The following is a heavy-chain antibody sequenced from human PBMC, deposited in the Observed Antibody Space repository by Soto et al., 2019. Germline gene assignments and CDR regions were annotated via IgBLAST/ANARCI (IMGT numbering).Heavy chain of an antibody. V-gene: IGHV4-34*01. CDR1: GGSFSGYY. J-gene: IGHJ3*02. CDR3: ARGPGYPYDLYGSGGKRNAFDI. D-gene: IGHD3-10*01. CDR2: INHSGST. Sequence: QVQLQQWGAGLLKPSETLSLTCAVYGGSFSGYYWSWIRQPPGKGLEWIGEINHSGSTNYNPSLKSRVTISVDTSKNQFSLKLSSVTAADTAVYYCARGPGYPYDLYGSGGKRNAFDIWGQGTMVTVSS.